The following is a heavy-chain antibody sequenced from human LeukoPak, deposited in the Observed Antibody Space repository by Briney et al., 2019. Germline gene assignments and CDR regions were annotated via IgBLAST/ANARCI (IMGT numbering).Heavy chain of an antibody. CDR1: GFTFSSHT. V-gene: IGHV3-48*02. CDR2: ISSSSSRM. CDR3: ARGLAYCGGDCYRALDY. Sequence: GGSLRLSCSASGFTFSSHTMNWVRQAPRQALEWVSYISSSSSRMYYADSVKGRFTISRDNAKDSLYLQMNSLRDEDTAVYYCARGLAYCGGDCYRALDYWGQGTLVTVSS. J-gene: IGHJ4*02. D-gene: IGHD2-21*02.